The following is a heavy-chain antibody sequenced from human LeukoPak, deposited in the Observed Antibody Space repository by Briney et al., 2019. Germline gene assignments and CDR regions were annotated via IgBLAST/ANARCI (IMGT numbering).Heavy chain of an antibody. CDR2: IYYSGST. CDR3: ARYVLAADKYYFDY. J-gene: IGHJ4*02. CDR1: GGSISSGGYY. V-gene: IGHV4-31*03. D-gene: IGHD2-15*01. Sequence: PSQALSLTCTVSGGSISSGGYYWSWIRQHPGKGLEWMGYIYYSGSTYYNPSLKSRVTISVDTSKNQFSLKLSSVTAADTAVYYCARYVLAADKYYFDYWGQGTLVTVSS.